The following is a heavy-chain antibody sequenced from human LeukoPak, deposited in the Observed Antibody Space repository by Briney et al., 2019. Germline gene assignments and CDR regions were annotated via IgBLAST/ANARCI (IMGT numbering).Heavy chain of an antibody. V-gene: IGHV4-59*12. CDR3: ARAGTIFGVVIHNWFDP. CDR1: GGSISSYY. Sequence: SETLSLTCTVSGGSISSYYWSWIRQPPGKGLEWIGYIYYSGSTYHNPSLKSRVTISVDTSKNQFSLKLSSVTAADTAVYYCARAGTIFGVVIHNWFDPWGQGTLVTVSS. CDR2: IYYSGST. D-gene: IGHD3-3*01. J-gene: IGHJ5*02.